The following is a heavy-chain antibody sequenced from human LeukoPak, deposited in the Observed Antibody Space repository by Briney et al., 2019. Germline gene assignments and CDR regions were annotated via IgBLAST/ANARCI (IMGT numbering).Heavy chain of an antibody. V-gene: IGHV3-49*04. CDR3: TRIYY. Sequence: GGSLRLSCSVSGYIFGDNAMSWVRQAPGKGLEWVGFIRSKAYGGTTEYAASVKGRFTFSRDDSKSIAYLQMNSLKTEDTAVYYCTRIYYWGQGSLVTVSS. J-gene: IGHJ4*02. CDR1: GYIFGDNA. CDR2: IRSKAYGGTT.